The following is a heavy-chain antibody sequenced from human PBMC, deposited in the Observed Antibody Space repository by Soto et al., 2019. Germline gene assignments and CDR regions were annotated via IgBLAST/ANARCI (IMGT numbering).Heavy chain of an antibody. Sequence: PGGSLRLSCEASGFVFTNFWMHWVRHVPGKGLVWVARIDTSGHSTNYAESVKGRFTISRDNAKNTVSLQMNSLRVEDTGVYYCAKESWYFDLWSQASQVTVSS. CDR2: IDTSGHST. J-gene: IGHJ4*02. V-gene: IGHV3-74*01. CDR3: AKESWYFDL. CDR1: GFVFTNFW. D-gene: IGHD1-20*01.